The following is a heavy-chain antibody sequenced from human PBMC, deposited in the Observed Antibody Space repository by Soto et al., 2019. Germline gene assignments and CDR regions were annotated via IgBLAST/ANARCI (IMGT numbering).Heavy chain of an antibody. J-gene: IGHJ4*02. CDR1: GFTFSNHG. Sequence: GGSLRLSCAASGFTFSNHGMSWVRQAPGKGLEWVAVVSSDGGTQHYIDSVRGRFTVSRDNSKNTIYLQMNSLRAEDTAVYYCAKEMAVNPFDSWGQGTLVTVSS. CDR3: AKEMAVNPFDS. V-gene: IGHV3-30*18. CDR2: VSSDGGTQ.